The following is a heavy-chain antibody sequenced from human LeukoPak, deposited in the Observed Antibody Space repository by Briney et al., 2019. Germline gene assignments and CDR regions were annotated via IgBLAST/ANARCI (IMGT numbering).Heavy chain of an antibody. V-gene: IGHV1-46*01. CDR3: AREHTYYYDSSGYKKGDWFDP. CDR2: INPSGGST. Sequence: ASVKVSCKASGYTFTSYYMHWVRQAPGQGLEWMGIINPSGGSTSYAQKFQGRVTMTRDMSTSTVYMELSSLRSEDTAVYYCAREHTYYYDSSGYKKGDWFDPWGQGTLVTVSS. J-gene: IGHJ5*02. D-gene: IGHD3-22*01. CDR1: GYTFTSYY.